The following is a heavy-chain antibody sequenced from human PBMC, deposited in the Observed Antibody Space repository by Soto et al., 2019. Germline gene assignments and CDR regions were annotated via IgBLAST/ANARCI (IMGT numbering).Heavy chain of an antibody. Sequence: GGSLRLSCAASGFTFDNYAMHWVRQAPGKGLEWVSGISWNSNTIAYADSVKGRFTISRDNAKNSLYLQMNSLRAEDTAMYYCAKDAIHVLLGYTYGAGGMDVWGQGTTVTVSS. V-gene: IGHV3-9*01. J-gene: IGHJ6*02. D-gene: IGHD5-18*01. CDR2: ISWNSNTI. CDR3: AKDAIHVLLGYTYGAGGMDV. CDR1: GFTFDNYA.